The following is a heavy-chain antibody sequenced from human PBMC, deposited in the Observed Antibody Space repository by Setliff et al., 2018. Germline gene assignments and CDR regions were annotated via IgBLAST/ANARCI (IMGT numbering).Heavy chain of an antibody. D-gene: IGHD2-2*01. V-gene: IGHV3-48*01. CDR1: GFTFSGYS. CDR3: AKDPLPVPATIRRFDS. J-gene: IGHJ4*02. CDR2: ISSSSHII. Sequence: GGSLRLSCEASGFTFSGYSMNWFRQATGKRPEWVSYISSSSHIISYAYSVKGRFTISRDNSKNTLYLPMYSLRVEDTPVYYCAKDPLPVPATIRRFDSWGQGTLVTVSS.